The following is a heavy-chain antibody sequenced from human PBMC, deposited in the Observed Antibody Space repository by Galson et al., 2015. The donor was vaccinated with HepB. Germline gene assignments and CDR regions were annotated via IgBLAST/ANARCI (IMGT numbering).Heavy chain of an antibody. V-gene: IGHV1-2*02. CDR2: INPNSGGT. CDR1: GYTFTGYY. J-gene: IGHJ5*02. D-gene: IGHD1-1*01. CDR3: ARDPGTTGTWADNWFDP. Sequence: SVKVSCKASGYTFTGYYMHWVRQAPGQGLEWMGWINPNSGGTNYAQEFQGRVTMTRDTSISTAYMELSRLRSDDTAVYYCARDPGTTGTWADNWFDPWGQGTLVTVSS.